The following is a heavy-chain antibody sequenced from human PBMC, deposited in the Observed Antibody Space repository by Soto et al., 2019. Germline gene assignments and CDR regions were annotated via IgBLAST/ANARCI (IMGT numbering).Heavy chain of an antibody. CDR3: ARDVTIFGVVIIQNNWFDP. CDR2: TYYRSKWYN. CDR1: GDSVSSNSAA. D-gene: IGHD3-3*01. Sequence: QSQTLSLTCAISGDSVSSNSAAWNWIRQSPSRGLEWLGRTYYRSKWYNDYAVSVKSRITINPDTSKNQFSLQLNSVTPEDTAVYYCARDVTIFGVVIIQNNWFDPWGQGTLVTVSS. V-gene: IGHV6-1*01. J-gene: IGHJ5*02.